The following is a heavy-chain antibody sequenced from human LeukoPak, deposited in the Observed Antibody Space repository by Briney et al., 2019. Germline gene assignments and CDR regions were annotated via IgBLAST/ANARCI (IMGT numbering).Heavy chain of an antibody. CDR2: IRYDGSNK. V-gene: IGHV3-30*02. D-gene: IGHD1-7*01. Sequence: GGSLRLSCAASGFTFSSYGMHWVRQAPGKGLEWVAFIRYDGSNKYYADSVKGRFTISRDNSKNTLYLQMNSLRAEDTAVYYCAKDDCFEDNWNFCWFDPWGQGTLVTVSS. CDR1: GFTFSSYG. CDR3: AKDDCFEDNWNFCWFDP. J-gene: IGHJ5*02.